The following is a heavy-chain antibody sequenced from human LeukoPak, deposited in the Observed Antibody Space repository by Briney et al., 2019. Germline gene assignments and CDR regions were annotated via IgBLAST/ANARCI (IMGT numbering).Heavy chain of an antibody. J-gene: IGHJ4*02. CDR2: ILYDGSNK. V-gene: IGHV3-30*02. CDR1: VFTFRSYG. Sequence: GGSQRLSCAASVFTFRSYGMHWVRQAPGKGLEWVAFILYDGSNKYNADSVKGRFTISRDNSKNTLYLQMNSLIAEDTAVYYCAKDFRFFGVVIIGGPYFDYWGQGTLVTVSS. CDR3: AKDFRFFGVVIIGGPYFDY. D-gene: IGHD3-3*01.